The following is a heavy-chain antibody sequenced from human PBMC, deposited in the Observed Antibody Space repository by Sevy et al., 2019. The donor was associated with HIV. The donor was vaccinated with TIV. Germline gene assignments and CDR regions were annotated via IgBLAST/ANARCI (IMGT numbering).Heavy chain of an antibody. J-gene: IGHJ4*02. V-gene: IGHV3-23*01. D-gene: IGHD3-9*01. CDR2: ITGSASTT. CDR3: TKDAGLPL. CDR1: GFLFSTHA. Sequence: GGSLRLSCAASGFLFSTHAMSWVRQAPGKGLEWVACITGSASTTYYADSVKGRFTISRDNTKNTLYLQMNNLRAEDTAVYYCTKDAGLPLWGQGTLVTVSS.